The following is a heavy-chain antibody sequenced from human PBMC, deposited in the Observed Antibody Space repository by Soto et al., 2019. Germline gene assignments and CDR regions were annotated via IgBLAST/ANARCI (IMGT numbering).Heavy chain of an antibody. D-gene: IGHD6-13*01. J-gene: IGHJ4*02. Sequence: EVPLLESGGGLVQPGGSLRLSCAASGFTFSNYAVTWVRQAPGKGLEWVSTISGSGGSTYYADSVKGRFTISRDNSNNTLNLQMNSLRAEDTAVYYCAKDQGSSWYEIDYWGQGTLVTVSS. V-gene: IGHV3-23*01. CDR1: GFTFSNYA. CDR2: ISGSGGST. CDR3: AKDQGSSWYEIDY.